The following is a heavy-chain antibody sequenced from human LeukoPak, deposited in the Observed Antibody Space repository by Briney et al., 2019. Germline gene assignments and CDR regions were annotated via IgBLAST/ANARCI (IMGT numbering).Heavy chain of an antibody. D-gene: IGHD5-18*01. J-gene: IGHJ4*02. CDR2: IYYSGRT. CDR1: GGSFSGYY. Sequence: SETLSLTCAVYGGSFSGYYWSWIRQPPGKGLEWIGYIYYSGRTNYNPSLKSRVTISVDTSKNQFSLTLSPVTAADTAVYYCARGQKYRNGYTVTELGSGYFDYWGQGTLVTVSS. V-gene: IGHV4-59*01. CDR3: ARGQKYRNGYTVTELGSGYFDY.